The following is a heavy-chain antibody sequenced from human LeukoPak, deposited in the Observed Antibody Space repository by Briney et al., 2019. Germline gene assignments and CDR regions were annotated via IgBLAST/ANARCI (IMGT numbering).Heavy chain of an antibody. CDR2: INWNGGST. V-gene: IGHV3-20*01. CDR1: GFTFSSYA. Sequence: GGSLRLSCAASGFTFSSYAMSWVRQAPGKGLEWVSGINWNGGSTGYADSVKGRFTISRDNAKNSLYLQMNSLRAEDTALYHCARDSLLMGILLPWGQGTLVTVSS. D-gene: IGHD2-15*01. CDR3: ARDSLLMGILLP. J-gene: IGHJ5*02.